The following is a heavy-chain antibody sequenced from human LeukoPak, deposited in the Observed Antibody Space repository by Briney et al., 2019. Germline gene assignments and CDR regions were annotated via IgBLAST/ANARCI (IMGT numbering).Heavy chain of an antibody. CDR3: AKGLSRTYYFDY. CDR1: GFTFSSYA. Sequence: GGSLRLSCAASGFTFSSYAMSWVRQAPGKGLEWASAISGSGGSTYYADSVKGRFTISRDNSKNTLYLQMNSLRAEDTAVYYCAKGLSRTYYFDYWGQGTLVTASS. D-gene: IGHD3-16*02. CDR2: ISGSGGST. V-gene: IGHV3-23*01. J-gene: IGHJ4*02.